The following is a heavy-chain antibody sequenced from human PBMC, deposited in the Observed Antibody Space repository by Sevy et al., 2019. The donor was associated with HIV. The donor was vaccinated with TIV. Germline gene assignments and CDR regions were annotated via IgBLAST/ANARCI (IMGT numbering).Heavy chain of an antibody. CDR3: ARGFDYYYYGMDV. CDR2: ISYDGSNK. J-gene: IGHJ6*02. Sequence: GGSLRLSCAASGFTFSSYAMHWVRQAPGKGLEWVAVISYDGSNKYYADSVKGRFTISRDNSKNTLYLQMNSLGAEDTAVYYCARGFDYYYYGMDVWGQGTTVTVSS. V-gene: IGHV3-30*04. CDR1: GFTFSSYA.